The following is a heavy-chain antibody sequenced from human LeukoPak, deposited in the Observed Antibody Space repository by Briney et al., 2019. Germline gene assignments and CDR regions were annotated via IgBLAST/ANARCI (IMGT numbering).Heavy chain of an antibody. V-gene: IGHV3-30*03. CDR3: ARDLMCSRSGGSCYEYYFDY. J-gene: IGHJ4*02. D-gene: IGHD2-15*01. Sequence: PGGSLRLSCAASGFTFSSYGMHWVRQAPGKGLEWVAVISYDGSNKYYADSVKGRFTISRDNSKNTLYLQMNSLRAEDTAVYYCARDLMCSRSGGSCYEYYFDYWGQGTLVTVSS. CDR2: ISYDGSNK. CDR1: GFTFSSYG.